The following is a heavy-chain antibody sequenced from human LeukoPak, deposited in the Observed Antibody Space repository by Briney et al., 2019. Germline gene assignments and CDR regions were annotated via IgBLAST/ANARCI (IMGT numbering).Heavy chain of an antibody. CDR2: IKQDGSEK. V-gene: IGHV3-7*03. J-gene: IGHJ4*02. D-gene: IGHD1-26*01. CDR1: GFTFSSYW. Sequence: GGSLRLSCAASGFTFSSYWMSWVRQAPGKGLEWVANIKQDGSEKYYVDSVKGRFTISRGNAKNSLYLQMNSLRAEDTAVYYCARVVQIEGSPSYFDYWGQGTLVTVSS. CDR3: ARVVQIEGSPSYFDY.